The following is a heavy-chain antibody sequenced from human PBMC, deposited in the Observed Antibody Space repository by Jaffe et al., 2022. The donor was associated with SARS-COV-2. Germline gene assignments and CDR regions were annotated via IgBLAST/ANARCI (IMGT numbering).Heavy chain of an antibody. CDR2: IWYDGSNK. Sequence: QVQLVESGGGVVQPGRSLRLSCAASGFTFSSYGMHWVRQAPGKGLEWVAVIWYDGSNKYYADSVKGRFTISRDNSKNTLYLQMNSLRAEDTAVYYCARDLWLRVLYGMDVWGQGTTVTVSS. V-gene: IGHV3-33*01. CDR3: ARDLWLRVLYGMDV. CDR1: GFTFSSYG. D-gene: IGHD5-12*01. J-gene: IGHJ6*02.